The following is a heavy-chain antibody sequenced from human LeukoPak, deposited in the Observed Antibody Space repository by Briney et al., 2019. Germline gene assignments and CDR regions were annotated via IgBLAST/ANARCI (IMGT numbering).Heavy chain of an antibody. Sequence: GRSLRLSCAASGFTFDDYAMHWVRQAPGKGLEWVSGISWNSGSIGYADSVKGRFTISRDNAKNSLYLQMNSLRAEDTALYYCAKDREQWRDHFDYWGQGTLVTVSS. J-gene: IGHJ4*02. CDR3: AKDREQWRDHFDY. CDR1: GFTFDDYA. D-gene: IGHD6-19*01. CDR2: ISWNSGSI. V-gene: IGHV3-9*01.